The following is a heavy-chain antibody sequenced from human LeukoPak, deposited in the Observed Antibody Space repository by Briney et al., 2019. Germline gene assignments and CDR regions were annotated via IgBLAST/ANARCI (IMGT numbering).Heavy chain of an antibody. J-gene: IGHJ5*02. D-gene: IGHD6-13*01. Sequence: GGSLRLSCAASGFTFSSYSMNWVRQAPGKGLEWVSSISSSSSYIYYADSVKGRFTISRDNAKNSLYLQMNSLRAEDTAVYYCAGVGSSWYNWFDPWGQGTLVTVSS. CDR1: GFTFSSYS. CDR3: AGVGSSWYNWFDP. V-gene: IGHV3-21*01. CDR2: ISSSSSYI.